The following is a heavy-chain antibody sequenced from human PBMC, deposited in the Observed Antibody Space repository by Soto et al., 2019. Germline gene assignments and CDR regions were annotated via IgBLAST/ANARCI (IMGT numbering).Heavy chain of an antibody. CDR2: IYPGDSDT. J-gene: IGHJ6*02. Sequence: PGESLKISCKGSGYSFTSYWIGWVRQMPGKGLEWMGIIYPGDSDTRYSPSFQGQVTISADKSISTAYLQWSSLKASDTAMYYCARHDRGYSYGYRDYGMDVWGQGTTVTVPS. D-gene: IGHD5-18*01. CDR1: GYSFTSYW. V-gene: IGHV5-51*01. CDR3: ARHDRGYSYGYRDYGMDV.